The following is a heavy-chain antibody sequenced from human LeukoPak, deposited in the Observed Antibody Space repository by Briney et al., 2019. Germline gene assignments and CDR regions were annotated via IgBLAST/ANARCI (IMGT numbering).Heavy chain of an antibody. D-gene: IGHD4-23*01. CDR2: LSDSGGGT. CDR3: AKDLAYGGNSPFDY. J-gene: IGHJ4*02. V-gene: IGHV3-23*01. CDR1: GFTFSSYA. Sequence: PGGSLRLSRAASGFTFSSYAMSWVRQAPGKGLEWVSSLSDSGGGTYYADSVKGRFTISRDNSKNTLYLQMNSLRAEDTAVYYCAKDLAYGGNSPFDYWGQGTLVTVSS.